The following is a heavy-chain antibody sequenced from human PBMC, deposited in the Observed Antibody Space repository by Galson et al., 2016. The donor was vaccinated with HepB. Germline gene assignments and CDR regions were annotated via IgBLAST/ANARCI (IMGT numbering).Heavy chain of an antibody. CDR3: AREVVVVAAPWAFDI. CDR1: GGSISSGSYY. D-gene: IGHD2-15*01. Sequence: TLSLTCTVSGGSISSGSYYWSWIRQPAGKGLEWIGRIYTSGSTNYNPPLKSRVTRSVDTSKNQFSLKLSSVTAADTAVYYCAREVVVVAAPWAFDIWGQGTMVTVSS. J-gene: IGHJ3*02. CDR2: IYTSGST. V-gene: IGHV4-61*02.